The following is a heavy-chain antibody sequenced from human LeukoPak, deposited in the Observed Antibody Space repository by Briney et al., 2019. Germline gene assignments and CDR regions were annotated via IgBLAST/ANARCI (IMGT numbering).Heavy chain of an antibody. CDR1: GFTFSNYE. V-gene: IGHV3-48*03. CDR2: ISGSGATV. Sequence: GGSLRLSCAASGFTFSNYEMTWVRQAPGKGLEWVSYISGSGATVYYADSVKGRFTISRDNAKSSLYLQMNSLRAEDTAVYYCARKRWLGYWGQGTLVTVPT. J-gene: IGHJ4*02. D-gene: IGHD6-19*01. CDR3: ARKRWLGY.